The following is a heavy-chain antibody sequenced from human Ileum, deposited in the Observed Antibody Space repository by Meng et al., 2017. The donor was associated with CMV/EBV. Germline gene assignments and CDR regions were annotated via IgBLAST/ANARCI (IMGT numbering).Heavy chain of an antibody. D-gene: IGHD6-13*01. CDR1: GGSISSGTYY. Sequence: QAQESGPGLVTPSETPSLTCTVTGGSISSGTYYWAWIRQSPGKGLEWIGSIYYSGSTYDNPSLKSRVTMSVDTFKNQFSLKLTSVTAADTAVYYCAGDWGPYSSRGYFDPWGQGTLVTVSS. CDR2: IYYSGST. V-gene: IGHV4-39*07. J-gene: IGHJ5*02. CDR3: AGDWGPYSSRGYFDP.